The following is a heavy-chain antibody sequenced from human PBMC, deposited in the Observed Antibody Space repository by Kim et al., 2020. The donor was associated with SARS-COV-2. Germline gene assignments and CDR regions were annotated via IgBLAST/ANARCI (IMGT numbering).Heavy chain of an antibody. CDR1: GYTFIGYG. Sequence: ASVKVSCKASGYTFIGYGINWVRQAPGQGLEWMGWVSAYNGNTNYAQKFQGRVTMTTDTSTNIAYMELRSLRSDDTAIYCCARANGAVAATSYYYYYGLDVWGQGTTVTVSS. V-gene: IGHV1-18*01. CDR3: ARANGAVAATSYYYYYGLDV. J-gene: IGHJ6*02. CDR2: VSAYNGNT. D-gene: IGHD6-19*01.